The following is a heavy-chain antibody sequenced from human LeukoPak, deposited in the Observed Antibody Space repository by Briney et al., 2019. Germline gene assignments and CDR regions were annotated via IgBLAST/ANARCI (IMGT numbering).Heavy chain of an antibody. J-gene: IGHJ2*01. CDR1: GGSISSGDYY. CDR3: ARDHRYYYDSSGYRWRWYFDL. CDR2: IYYSGST. V-gene: IGHV4-30-4*01. Sequence: PSQTLSLTCTVSGGSISSGDYYWSWIRQPPGKGLEWIGYIYYSGSTYYNPSLKSRVTISVDTSKNQFSLKLSSVTAADTAVYYCARDHRYYYDSSGYRWRWYFDLWGRGTLVTVSS. D-gene: IGHD3-22*01.